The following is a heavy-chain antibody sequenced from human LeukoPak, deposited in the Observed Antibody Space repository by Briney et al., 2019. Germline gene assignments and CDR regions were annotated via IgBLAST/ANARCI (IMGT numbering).Heavy chain of an antibody. Sequence: PGGSLRLSCAASGFTFSSYGMHWVRQAPGKGLEWVAVISYDGSNKYYADSVKGRFTISRDNSKNTLYLQMNSLRAEDTAVYYCAKDAPPHQDWGQGTLVTVSS. CDR1: GFTFSSYG. CDR3: AKDAPPHQD. V-gene: IGHV3-30*18. J-gene: IGHJ4*02. CDR2: ISYDGSNK.